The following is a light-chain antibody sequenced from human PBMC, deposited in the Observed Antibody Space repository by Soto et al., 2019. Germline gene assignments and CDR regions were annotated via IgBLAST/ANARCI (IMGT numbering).Light chain of an antibody. V-gene: IGKV3-15*01. J-gene: IGKJ4*01. Sequence: IVMTHPPATLSVSQGERATLYSRAIQSVTSPLAWYQQKPGQTPRLLIYDASTRATGIPARFSGSGSGTAFTLTISSLQSEDFAVYYCQKFSSYPLNCGGGTKGDI. CDR1: QSVTSP. CDR3: QKFSSYPLN. CDR2: DAS.